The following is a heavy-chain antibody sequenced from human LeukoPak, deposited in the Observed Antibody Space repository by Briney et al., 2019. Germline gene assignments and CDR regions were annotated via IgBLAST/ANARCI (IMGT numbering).Heavy chain of an antibody. V-gene: IGHV3-21*04. J-gene: IGHJ4*02. CDR1: GFTFSSYS. Sequence: GGSLRLSCAASGFTFSSYSMNWVRQAPGKGLEWVSSISSSSSYIYYADSVKGRFTISRDNAKNSLYLQMNSLRAEDTAVYYCARDHVPYDSSGYYYYWGQGTLVTVSS. CDR2: ISSSSSYI. CDR3: ARDHVPYDSSGYYYY. D-gene: IGHD3-22*01.